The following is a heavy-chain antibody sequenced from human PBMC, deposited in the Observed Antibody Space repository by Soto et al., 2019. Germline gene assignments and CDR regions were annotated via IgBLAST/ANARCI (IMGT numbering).Heavy chain of an antibody. CDR3: ARATYYYGSGSYEHGMDV. D-gene: IGHD3-10*01. Sequence: SETLSLTCTVSGGSISSYYWRWIRQPPGKGLEWIGYIYYSGSTNYNPSLKSRVTISVDTSKNQFSLKLSSVTAADTAVYYCARATYYYGSGSYEHGMDVWGQGTTVTVSS. J-gene: IGHJ6*02. CDR2: IYYSGST. V-gene: IGHV4-59*01. CDR1: GGSISSYY.